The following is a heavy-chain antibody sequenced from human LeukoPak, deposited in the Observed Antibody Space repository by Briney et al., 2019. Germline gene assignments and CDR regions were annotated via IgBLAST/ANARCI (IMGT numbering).Heavy chain of an antibody. D-gene: IGHD5-18*01. CDR3: VSPRGFSYGYFDY. CDR2: IYYSGST. J-gene: IGHJ4*02. V-gene: IGHV4-39*01. CDR1: GGSITIADYW. Sequence: PSETLSLTCTVSGGSITIADYWWAWIRQPPGKGLEWTASIYYSGSTHYNPALKSRVYISVDTSKSQFSLKLSSVTAADTAVYYCVSPRGFSYGYFDYWGQGTLVTVSS.